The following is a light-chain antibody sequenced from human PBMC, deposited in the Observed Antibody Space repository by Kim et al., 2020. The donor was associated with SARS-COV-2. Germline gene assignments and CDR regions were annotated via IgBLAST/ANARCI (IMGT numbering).Light chain of an antibody. CDR1: QSVRSN. J-gene: IGKJ4*01. V-gene: IGKV1-5*03. Sequence: MTQSPATLSVSPGERVTLSCRASQSVRSNLAWYQQKPGKAPKLLIYTASTLQNGVPSRFSGSKSGTEFTLTISSLQPDDFATYYCQHYNGYPLTFGGWTKVDIK. CDR2: TAS. CDR3: QHYNGYPLT.